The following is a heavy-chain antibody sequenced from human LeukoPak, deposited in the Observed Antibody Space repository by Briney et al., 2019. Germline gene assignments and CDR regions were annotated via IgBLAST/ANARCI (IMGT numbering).Heavy chain of an antibody. V-gene: IGHV4-34*01. Sequence: PSETLSLTCAVYGGSFSGYYWSWIRQPPGKGLEWIGEINHSGSTNYNPSLKSRVTISVDTSKNQFSLKLSSVTAADTAVYYCARGLYCSSTSCDSFDYWGQGTLVTVSS. J-gene: IGHJ4*02. CDR3: ARGLYCSSTSCDSFDY. CDR1: GGSFSGYY. CDR2: INHSGST. D-gene: IGHD2-2*01.